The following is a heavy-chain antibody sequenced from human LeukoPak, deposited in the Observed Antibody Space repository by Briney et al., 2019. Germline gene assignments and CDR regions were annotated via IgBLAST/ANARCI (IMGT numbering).Heavy chain of an antibody. D-gene: IGHD2-15*01. J-gene: IGHJ3*02. V-gene: IGHV3-21*01. CDR1: GFTFSSYS. Sequence: GGSLRLSCAASGFTFSSYSMNWVRQAPGKGLEWVSSISSSSSYIYYADSVKGRFTISRDNAKNSLYLQMNSLRAEDTAVYYCARVSCGGSCYGARAAFDIWGQGTMVTVSS. CDR2: ISSSSSYI. CDR3: ARVSCGGSCYGARAAFDI.